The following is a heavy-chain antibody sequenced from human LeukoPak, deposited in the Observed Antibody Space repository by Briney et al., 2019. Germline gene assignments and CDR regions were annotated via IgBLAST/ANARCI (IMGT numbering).Heavy chain of an antibody. CDR1: GFTFSSYA. Sequence: PGGSLRLSCAASGFTFSSYAMSWVRQAPGKGLEWVSSISSSSSYIYYADSVKGRFTISRDNAKNSLYLQMNSLRAEDTAVYYCARAKADYGSGSYPGDAFDIWGQGTLVTVSS. V-gene: IGHV3-21*01. CDR3: ARAKADYGSGSYPGDAFDI. D-gene: IGHD3-10*01. CDR2: ISSSSSYI. J-gene: IGHJ4*02.